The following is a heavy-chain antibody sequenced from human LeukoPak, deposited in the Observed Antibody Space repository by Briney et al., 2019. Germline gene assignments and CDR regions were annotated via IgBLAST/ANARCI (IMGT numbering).Heavy chain of an antibody. J-gene: IGHJ6*02. CDR2: IYHSGST. V-gene: IGHV4-4*02. CDR3: ARLSRQAVGAKWYYYGMDV. CDR1: GGSISSSNW. Sequence: SETLSLTCAVSGGSISSSNWWSWVRQPPGKGLEWIGEIYHSGSTNYNPSLKSRVTISVDKSKNQFSLKLSSVTAADTAVYYCARLSRQAVGAKWYYYGMDVWGQGTTVTVSS. D-gene: IGHD1-26*01.